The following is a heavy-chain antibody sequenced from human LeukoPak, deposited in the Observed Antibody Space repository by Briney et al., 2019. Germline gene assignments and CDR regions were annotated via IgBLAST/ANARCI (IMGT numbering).Heavy chain of an antibody. J-gene: IGHJ4*02. CDR1: GYTFTGYY. D-gene: IGHD6-19*01. CDR3: ARVEQSGCPDY. CDR2: INPNSGDT. V-gene: IGHV1-2*02. Sequence: ASVKVSCKTSGYTFTGYYMHWVRQAPGQGLEWMGSINPNSGDTHYAQKLQGRVTMTRDTSISTAYMELSRLRSDDTAVYYCARVEQSGCPDYWGQGTLVTVSS.